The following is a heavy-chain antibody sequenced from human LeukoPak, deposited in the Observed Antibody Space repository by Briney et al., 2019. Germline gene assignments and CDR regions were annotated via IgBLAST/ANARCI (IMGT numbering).Heavy chain of an antibody. CDR1: GFTFDDYG. CDR3: ARAPYSSSSNYYYYMDV. J-gene: IGHJ6*03. CDR2: INWNGGST. V-gene: IGHV3-20*04. Sequence: PGGSLRHSCAASGFTFDDYGMSWVRQAPGKGLEWVSGINWNGGSTGYADSVKGRFTISRDNARNSLYLQMNSLRAEDTALYYCARAPYSSSSNYYYYMDVWGKGTTVTVSS. D-gene: IGHD6-6*01.